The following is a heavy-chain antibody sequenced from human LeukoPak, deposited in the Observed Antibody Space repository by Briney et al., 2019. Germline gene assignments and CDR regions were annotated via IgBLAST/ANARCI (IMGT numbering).Heavy chain of an antibody. CDR2: INHSGST. J-gene: IGHJ6*02. CDR3: ARGYYDSSGYYAYYYYGMDV. CDR1: GGSFSGYY. V-gene: IGHV4-34*01. Sequence: SETLSLTCAVYGGSFSGYYWSWIRQPPGKGLEWIGEINHSGSTNYNPSLESRVTISVDTSKNQFSLKLSSVTAADTAVYYCARGYYDSSGYYAYYYYGMDVWGQGTTVTVSS. D-gene: IGHD3-22*01.